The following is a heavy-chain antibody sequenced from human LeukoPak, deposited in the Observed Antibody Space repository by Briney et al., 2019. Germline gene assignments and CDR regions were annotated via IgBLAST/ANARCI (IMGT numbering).Heavy chain of an antibody. CDR1: GGSISSYY. Sequence: PSETLSLTCTVAGGSISSYYWSWIRQPAGKGLEWIGRIYTGGSTTYNPSLKSRVTISRATSKTHISLKLSSVTAADTAVYYCARGDVVVPGAPPGAFDIWGQGTMVTLSS. CDR3: ARGDVVVPGAPPGAFDI. J-gene: IGHJ3*02. CDR2: IYTGGST. D-gene: IGHD2-2*01. V-gene: IGHV4-4*07.